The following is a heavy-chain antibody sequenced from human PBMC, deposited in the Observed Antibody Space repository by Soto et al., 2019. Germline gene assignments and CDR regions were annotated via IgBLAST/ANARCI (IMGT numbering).Heavy chain of an antibody. J-gene: IGHJ6*03. CDR3: ARGAPFHCSGGSCHYYYYYMDV. D-gene: IGHD2-15*01. V-gene: IGHV4-34*01. CDR2: INHSGST. CDR1: GGSFSGYY. Sequence: SETLSLTCAVYGGSFSGYYWSWIRQPPGKGLEWIGEINHSGSTNYNPSLKSRVTISVDTSKNQFSLKLSSVTAADTAVYYCARGAPFHCSGGSCHYYYYYMDVWGKGTTVTVSS.